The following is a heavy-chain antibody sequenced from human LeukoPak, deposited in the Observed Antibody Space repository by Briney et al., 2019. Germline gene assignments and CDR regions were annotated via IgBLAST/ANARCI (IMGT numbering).Heavy chain of an antibody. D-gene: IGHD2-8*02. CDR1: GGSISRSYW. Sequence: PSGTLSLTCAVSGGSISRSYWWTWVRQAPGKGLEWIGEIFHTGDTNYNPSLKSRVTISIDKSKNQFSLRLTSVTAADTAVYYCARGESGYSTGWSPPVWFDPWGQGTLVTVSS. V-gene: IGHV4-4*02. J-gene: IGHJ5*02. CDR2: IFHTGDT. CDR3: ARGESGYSTGWSPPVWFDP.